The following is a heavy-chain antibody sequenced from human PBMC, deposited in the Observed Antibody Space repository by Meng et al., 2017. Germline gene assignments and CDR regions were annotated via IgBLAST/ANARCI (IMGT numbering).Heavy chain of an antibody. V-gene: IGHV4-34*01. Sequence: QGQVQQCGAGLVQPSETPALPCAVYGGSFSGYHWSWIRQPPGKGLEWIGEIKHSGSTNYNPSHKSRVTISVDTSKNQFSLKLSSVTAADTAVYYCARVGSFLRDYWGQGTLVTVSS. CDR1: GGSFSGYH. J-gene: IGHJ4*02. CDR2: IKHSGST. CDR3: ARVGSFLRDY. D-gene: IGHD2/OR15-2a*01.